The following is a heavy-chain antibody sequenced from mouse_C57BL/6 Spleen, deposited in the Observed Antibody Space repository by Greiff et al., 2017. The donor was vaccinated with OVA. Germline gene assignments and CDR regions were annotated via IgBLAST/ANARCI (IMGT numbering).Heavy chain of an antibody. CDR2: IYPGSGNT. CDR3: AKGSYGSVYYYAMDY. J-gene: IGHJ4*01. D-gene: IGHD1-1*01. V-gene: IGHV1-66*01. CDR1: GYSFTSYY. Sequence: QVQLKQSGPELVKPGASVKISCKASGYSFTSYYIHWVKQRPGQGLEWIGWIYPGSGNTKYNEKFKGKATLTADTSSSTAYMQLSSLTSEDSAVYYCAKGSYGSVYYYAMDYWGQGTSVTVSS.